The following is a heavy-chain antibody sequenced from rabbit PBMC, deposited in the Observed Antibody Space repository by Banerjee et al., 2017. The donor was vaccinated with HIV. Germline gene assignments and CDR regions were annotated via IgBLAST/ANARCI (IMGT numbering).Heavy chain of an antibody. D-gene: IGHD8-1*01. CDR2: INAVTGKA. Sequence: QEQLVESGGGLVKPGASLTLTCKASGFSFSNKAVMCWVRQAPGKGLEWIACINAVTGKAVYASWAKGRFTFSKTSSTTVTLQMTSLTVADTATYFCARDVGTSFSTYGMDLRGPGTLVTVS. CDR1: GFSFSNKAV. J-gene: IGHJ6*01. V-gene: IGHV1S45*01. CDR3: ARDVGTSFSTYGMDL.